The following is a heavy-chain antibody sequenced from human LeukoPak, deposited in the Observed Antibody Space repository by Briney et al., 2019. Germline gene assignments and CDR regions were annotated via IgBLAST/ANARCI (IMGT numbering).Heavy chain of an antibody. Sequence: ASVKVSCKVSGYTLTELSMHWVRQATGQGLEWMGWMNPNSGNTGYAQKFQGRVTITRNTSISTAYMELSSLRSEDTAVYYCARGNYDFWSGYFWGWGQGTLVTVSS. D-gene: IGHD3-3*01. CDR3: ARGNYDFWSGYFWG. J-gene: IGHJ4*02. V-gene: IGHV1-8*03. CDR2: MNPNSGNT. CDR1: GYTLTELS.